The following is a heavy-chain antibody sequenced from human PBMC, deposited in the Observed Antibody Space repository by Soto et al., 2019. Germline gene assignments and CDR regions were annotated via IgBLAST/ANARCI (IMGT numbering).Heavy chain of an antibody. CDR1: GFTFRSYP. V-gene: IGHV3-30-3*02. Sequence: GGSLRLSCAASGFTFRSYPMHWVRQAPGKGLEWVAIVSYDGITKYADSVKGRFTISRVNSNNTLFLQMNSLRTEDTAVYYCTKEGLFWSGSFDSWGQGPLLTVSS. J-gene: IGHJ4*02. D-gene: IGHD3-3*01. CDR3: TKEGLFWSGSFDS. CDR2: VSYDGITK.